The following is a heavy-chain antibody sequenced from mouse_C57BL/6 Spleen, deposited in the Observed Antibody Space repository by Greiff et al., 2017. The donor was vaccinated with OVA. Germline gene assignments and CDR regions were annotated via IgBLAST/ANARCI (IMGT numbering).Heavy chain of an antibody. D-gene: IGHD2-4*01. CDR1: GYTFTSYW. CDR3: ARLGDYDVDY. CDR2: IDPSDSET. V-gene: IGHV1-52*01. Sequence: VQLQQPGAELVRPGSSVKLSCKASGYTFTSYWMHWVKQRPIQGLEWIGNIDPSDSETHYNQKFKDKATLTVDKSSSTAYMQLSSLTSEDSAVYYCARLGDYDVDYWGQGTTLTVSS. J-gene: IGHJ2*01.